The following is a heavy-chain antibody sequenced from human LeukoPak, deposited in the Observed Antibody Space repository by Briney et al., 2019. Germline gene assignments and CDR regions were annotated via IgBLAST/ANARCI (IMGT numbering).Heavy chain of an antibody. V-gene: IGHV4-39*01. CDR3: ARPGRDWCGGDCYSEYFDY. CDR2: IYNSGIT. J-gene: IGHJ4*02. D-gene: IGHD2-21*01. Sequence: NSSETLSLTCTASGGSISSRSHYWGWIRQPPGKGLEWIGNIYNSGITYYNPSLKSRVTISVDTSKNQFSLKLSSVTAAGTAVYYCARPGRDWCGGDCYSEYFDYWGQGTLVTVSS. CDR1: GGSISSRSHY.